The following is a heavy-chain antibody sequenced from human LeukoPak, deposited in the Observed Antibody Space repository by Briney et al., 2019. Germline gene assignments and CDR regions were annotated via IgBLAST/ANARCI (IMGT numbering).Heavy chain of an antibody. CDR3: ARDNDVADFDY. Sequence: GGSLRLSCAASGFTFSSYSMNWVRQAPGKGLEWVSSISSSSSYIYYADSVKGRFTISRDNAKNSLYLRMNSLRAEDTAVYYCARDNDVADFDYWGQGTLVTVSS. CDR1: GFTFSSYS. CDR2: ISSSSSYI. D-gene: IGHD2-8*01. J-gene: IGHJ4*02. V-gene: IGHV3-21*01.